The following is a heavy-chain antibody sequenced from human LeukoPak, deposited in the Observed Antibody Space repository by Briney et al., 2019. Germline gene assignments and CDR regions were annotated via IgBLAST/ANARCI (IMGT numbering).Heavy chain of an antibody. CDR2: IYHSGST. V-gene: IGHV4-39*07. CDR1: GVSISSSNSY. Sequence: SETLSLTCTVSGVSISSSNSYWGWIRQPPGKGLEWIGEIYHSGSTNYNPSLKSRVTISVDKSKNQFSLKLSSVTAADTAVYYCARGDSGYDHFDYWGQGTLVTVSS. J-gene: IGHJ4*02. CDR3: ARGDSGYDHFDY. D-gene: IGHD5-12*01.